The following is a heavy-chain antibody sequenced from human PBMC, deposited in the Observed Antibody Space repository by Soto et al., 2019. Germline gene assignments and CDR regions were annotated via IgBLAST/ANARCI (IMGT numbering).Heavy chain of an antibody. CDR1: GGTFSTYT. J-gene: IGHJ4*02. D-gene: IGHD4-17*01. CDR2: IIPFVGTT. V-gene: IGHV1-69*08. CDR3: AREDYDDDYFDY. Sequence: QVQLVQSGAEVKKPGSSVKVSCKASGGTFSTYTFSWVRQAPGQGLEWMGRIIPFVGTTNYAQKFQGRVTITADKSTSTAYIELSSLRSEDTAVYYCAREDYDDDYFDYWGQGTLVTVSS.